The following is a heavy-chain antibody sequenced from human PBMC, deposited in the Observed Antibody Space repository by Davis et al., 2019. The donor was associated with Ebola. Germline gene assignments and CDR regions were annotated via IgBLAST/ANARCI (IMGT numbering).Heavy chain of an antibody. D-gene: IGHD3-22*01. V-gene: IGHV4-39*01. CDR2: IYYSGST. CDR1: GGSISSSSYY. CDR3: ARRYYDSRSYWYFDL. Sequence: PSETLSLTCTVSGGSISSSSYYWGWIRQPPGKGLEWIGSIYYSGSTYYNPSLKSRVTISVDTSKNQFSLKLSSVTAADTAVYYCARRYYDSRSYWYFDLWGRGTLVTVSS. J-gene: IGHJ2*01.